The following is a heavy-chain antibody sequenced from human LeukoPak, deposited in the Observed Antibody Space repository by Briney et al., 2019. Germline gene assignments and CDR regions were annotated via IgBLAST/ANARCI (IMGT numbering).Heavy chain of an antibody. D-gene: IGHD5-18*01. CDR1: GFTFSDYY. CDR3: ARDRIRGQYSYGYYYYMDV. J-gene: IGHJ6*03. V-gene: IGHV3-11*01. CDR2: ISSSGSTI. Sequence: GGSLRLSCAASGFTFSDYYMSWIRQAPGKGLEWVSYISSSGSTIYYADSVKGRFTISRDNAKNSLYLQMNSLRAEDTAVYYCARDRIRGQYSYGYYYYMDVWGKGTTVTVSS.